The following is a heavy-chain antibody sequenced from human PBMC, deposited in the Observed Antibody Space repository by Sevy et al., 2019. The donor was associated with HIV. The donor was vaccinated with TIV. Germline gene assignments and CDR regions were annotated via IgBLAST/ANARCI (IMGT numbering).Heavy chain of an antibody. CDR1: GFTFSSYW. CDR3: ARGGSLGAFDI. J-gene: IGHJ3*02. V-gene: IGHV3-74*01. Sequence: GGSLRLSCAASGFTFSSYWMYWVRQAPGKGLVWVSRINTDGTITNNADSVQGRFTISRDNAKNTLYLQMNSLRVEDTAIYYCARGGSLGAFDIWGQGTMVTVSS. CDR2: INTDGTIT. D-gene: IGHD1-26*01.